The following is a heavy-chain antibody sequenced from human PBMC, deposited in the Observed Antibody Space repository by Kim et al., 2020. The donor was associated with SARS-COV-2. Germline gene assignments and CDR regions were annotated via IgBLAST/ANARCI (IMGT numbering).Heavy chain of an antibody. CDR3: AKEGYYDSGRTFDY. J-gene: IGHJ4*02. D-gene: IGHD3-22*01. V-gene: IGHV3-30*18. Sequence: GGSLSLSCAASGFTFSSYGMHWVRQAPGKGLEWVSVISYDGSKKYYADSVKGRFTISRDNSKNTLYLQMNSLRAEDTAVYYCAKEGYYDSGRTFDYWGQGTLVTVSS. CDR2: ISYDGSKK. CDR1: GFTFSSYG.